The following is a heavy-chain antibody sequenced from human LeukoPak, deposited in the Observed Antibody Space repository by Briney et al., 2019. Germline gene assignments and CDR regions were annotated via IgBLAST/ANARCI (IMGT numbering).Heavy chain of an antibody. CDR2: IRYDGSNK. Sequence: PGGSLRLSCAASGFTFSSYGMHWVRQAPGKGLEWVAFIRYDGSNKYYADSVKGRFTISRDNSKNTLYLQMNSLRAEDTAVYYCARGLGRITIFGVVGYNWFDPWGQGTLVTVSS. V-gene: IGHV3-30*02. D-gene: IGHD3-3*01. CDR3: ARGLGRITIFGVVGYNWFDP. CDR1: GFTFSSYG. J-gene: IGHJ5*02.